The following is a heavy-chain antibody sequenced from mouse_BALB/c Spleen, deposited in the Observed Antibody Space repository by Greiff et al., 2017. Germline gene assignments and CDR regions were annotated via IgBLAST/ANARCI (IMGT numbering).Heavy chain of an antibody. V-gene: IGHV5-6*01. CDR2: ISSGGSYT. CDR1: GFTFSSYG. CDR3: ARLVGNYVEDY. Sequence: EVKLVESGGDLVKPGGSLKLSCAASGFTFSSYGMSWVRQTPDKRLEWVATISSGGSYTYYPDSVKGRFTISRDNAKNTLYLQMSSLKSEDTAMYYCARLVGNYVEDYWGQGTSVTVSS. D-gene: IGHD2-1*01. J-gene: IGHJ4*01.